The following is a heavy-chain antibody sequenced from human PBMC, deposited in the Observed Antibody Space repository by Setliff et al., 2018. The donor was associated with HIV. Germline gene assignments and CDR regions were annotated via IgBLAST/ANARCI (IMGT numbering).Heavy chain of an antibody. CDR3: ARGDYDSGGYFFDK. V-gene: IGHV4-59*01. Sequence: KSSETLSLTCSVSDGSISTYYWSWIRQPPGKGLEWIGYIYYGGITNYSPSLKSRVTFLVDTSKNQFSLRLSSVAAADTAVYFCARGDYDSGGYFFDKWGQGALVTVSS. CDR2: IYYGGIT. J-gene: IGHJ4*02. D-gene: IGHD3-22*01. CDR1: DGSISTYY.